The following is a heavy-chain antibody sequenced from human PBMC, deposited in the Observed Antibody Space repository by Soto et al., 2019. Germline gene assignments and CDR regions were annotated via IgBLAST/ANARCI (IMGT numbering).Heavy chain of an antibody. D-gene: IGHD5-12*01. J-gene: IGHJ4*02. CDR2: ISYDGSNK. Sequence: QVQLVESGGGVVQPGRSLRLSCAASGFTFSSYAMHWVRQAPGKGLEWVAVISYDGSNKYYADSVKGRVTIARDNSKNTLYLQMNSLRAEDTAVYYCAREEMATIGPSFDYWGQGTLVTVSS. CDR3: AREEMATIGPSFDY. V-gene: IGHV3-30-3*01. CDR1: GFTFSSYA.